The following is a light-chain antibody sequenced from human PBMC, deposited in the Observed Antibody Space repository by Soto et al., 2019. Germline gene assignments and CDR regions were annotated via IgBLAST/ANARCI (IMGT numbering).Light chain of an antibody. V-gene: IGKV1-5*03. CDR1: QSISSW. CDR2: KAS. Sequence: IQITQSPSTLYASVGDSITITCRASQSISSWLAGDQQKTGKAPKLLIYKASSLESGVPSRFSGSGSGTAITLTISSLQPDDFATYYCQQYNSYPWTFGQGTKVEIK. CDR3: QQYNSYPWT. J-gene: IGKJ1*01.